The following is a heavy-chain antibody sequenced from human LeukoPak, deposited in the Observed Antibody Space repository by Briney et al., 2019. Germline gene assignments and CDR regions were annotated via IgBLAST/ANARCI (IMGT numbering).Heavy chain of an antibody. CDR1: GFTFSSYA. D-gene: IGHD2-2*01. J-gene: IGHJ5*02. V-gene: IGHV3-30-3*01. CDR3: ARETLGYCSSTSCFGWFDP. Sequence: GGSLRLSCAASGFTFSSYAMHWVRQAPGKGLEWVAVISYDGSNKYYADSVKGRFTISRDNSKNTLYLQMNSLRVEDTAVYYCARETLGYCSSTSCFGWFDPWGQGTLVTVSS. CDR2: ISYDGSNK.